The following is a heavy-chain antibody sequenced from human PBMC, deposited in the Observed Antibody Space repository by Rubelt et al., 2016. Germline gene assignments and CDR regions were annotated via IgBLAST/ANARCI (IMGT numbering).Heavy chain of an antibody. V-gene: IGHV1-46*01. D-gene: IGHD4-17*01. J-gene: IGHJ4*02. Sequence: QVQLLQSGPEVQKPGASVKVSCKASGYTFPNNYMHWVRQAHGHGLEWIGMINPSGGSTTYAQKFQGRVTMTRDTSTTTVYMELSSLRSEDTAVYYCARGLNYGDYSDFWGQGTPVTVSS. CDR3: ARGLNYGDYSDF. CDR2: INPSGGST. CDR1: GYTFPNNY.